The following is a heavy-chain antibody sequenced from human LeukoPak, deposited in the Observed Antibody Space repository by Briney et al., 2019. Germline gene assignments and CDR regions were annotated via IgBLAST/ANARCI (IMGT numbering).Heavy chain of an antibody. Sequence: QTGGSLRLSCAASGFTFSSYGMHWVRQAPGKGLEWVAFIRYDGSNKYYADSVKGRFTISRDNSKNTLYLQMNSLRAEDTAVYYCARDRDGYNFQTLLDYWGQGTLVTVSS. CDR2: IRYDGSNK. J-gene: IGHJ4*02. CDR1: GFTFSSYG. D-gene: IGHD5-24*01. V-gene: IGHV3-30*02. CDR3: ARDRDGYNFQTLLDY.